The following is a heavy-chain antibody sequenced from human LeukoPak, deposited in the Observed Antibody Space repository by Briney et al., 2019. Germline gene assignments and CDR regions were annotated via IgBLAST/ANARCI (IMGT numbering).Heavy chain of an antibody. CDR1: GFTVSSNY. CDR2: IYSGGST. V-gene: IGHV3-53*01. D-gene: IGHD6-19*01. J-gene: IGHJ4*02. CDR3: ARDHSSGWVDY. Sequence: PGGSLRLSCTVSGFTVSSNYMSWVRQAPGKGLEWVSVIYSGGSTYYADSVKGRFTISRDNSKNTLYLQMNSLRAEDTAVYYCARDHSSGWVDYWGQGTLVTVSS.